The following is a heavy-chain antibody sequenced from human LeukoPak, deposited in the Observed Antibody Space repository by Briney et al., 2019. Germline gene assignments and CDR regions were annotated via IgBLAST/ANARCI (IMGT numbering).Heavy chain of an antibody. J-gene: IGHJ4*01. CDR3: ARDGTAAGLYFDL. D-gene: IGHD6-13*01. CDR1: GFTFSSHW. Sequence: GGSLILSCAVSGFTFSSHWINWVRQAPGKGLEWVASIKQDGGEKSYVDSVKGRFTISRDNAKNSLYLQMSSLRVEDTAIYYCARDGTAAGLYFDLWGQGTLVTVSS. V-gene: IGHV3-7*01. CDR2: IKQDGGEK.